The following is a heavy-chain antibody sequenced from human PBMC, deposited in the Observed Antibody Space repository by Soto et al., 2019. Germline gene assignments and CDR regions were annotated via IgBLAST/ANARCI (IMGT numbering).Heavy chain of an antibody. CDR1: GFIFSHFG. V-gene: IGHV3-33*01. CDR3: ARSNGDDNSGAFDV. CDR2: IRYDATYK. J-gene: IGHJ3*01. Sequence: QVQLVESGGGVVQPGRSLRLSCAASGFIFSHFGMNWVRQAPGKGLEWVAVIRYDATYKAYAESVKGRFTISRENSKNTVSLQMDSLRVKDTAVYYCARSNGDDNSGAFDVWGQGTVVTVSS. D-gene: IGHD4-17*01.